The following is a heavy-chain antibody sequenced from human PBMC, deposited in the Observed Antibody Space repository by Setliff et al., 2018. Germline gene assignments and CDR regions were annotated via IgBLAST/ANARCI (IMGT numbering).Heavy chain of an antibody. J-gene: IGHJ3*02. V-gene: IGHV4-59*12. CDR1: GGSFNTYY. D-gene: IGHD5-18*01. Sequence: SETLSLTCTVSGGSFNTYYWSWIRQAPGKGLEWIGHVYYSGAANYNPSLKSRVTVSVDTSKNQFSLKPSSVTAADRAVYYCARDGGNGYGVDAYAGGGFDIWGQGTMVTVSS. CDR2: VYYSGAA. CDR3: ARDGGNGYGVDAYAGGGFDI.